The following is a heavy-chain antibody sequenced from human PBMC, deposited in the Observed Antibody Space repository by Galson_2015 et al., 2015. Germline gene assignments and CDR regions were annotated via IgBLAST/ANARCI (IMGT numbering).Heavy chain of an antibody. Sequence: LRLSCAASGFTFSSYWMSWVRQAPGKGLEWVANIKEDGSEKYYVDSVRGRFTISRDNAKNSLYLQMNSLRAEDTAVYYCARVGASEDFFDYWGQGTLVTVSS. D-gene: IGHD1-26*01. CDR2: IKEDGSEK. V-gene: IGHV3-7*01. CDR3: ARVGASEDFFDY. J-gene: IGHJ4*02. CDR1: GFTFSSYW.